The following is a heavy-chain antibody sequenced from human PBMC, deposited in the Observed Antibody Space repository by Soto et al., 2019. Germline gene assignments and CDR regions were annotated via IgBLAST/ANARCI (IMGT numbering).Heavy chain of an antibody. Sequence: QVQLQESGPGLVKPSQTLSLTCTVSGGSISSGGYYLSWIRQHPGKGLEWIGYIYYSGSTYYNPSRKSRVTISVDTYKNQFSLKLSSVTASDTAVYYCARSAGIGASGLDFLPKNWFDPWGQGTLVTVSS. CDR3: ARSAGIGASGLDFLPKNWFDP. CDR1: GGSISSGGYY. V-gene: IGHV4-31*03. D-gene: IGHD1-26*01. J-gene: IGHJ5*02. CDR2: IYYSGST.